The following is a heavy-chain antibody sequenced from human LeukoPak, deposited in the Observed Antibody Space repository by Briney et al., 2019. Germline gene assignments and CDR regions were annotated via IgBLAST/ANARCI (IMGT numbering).Heavy chain of an antibody. CDR3: ARDPFFYGRKDGGAFDI. CDR1: GGSISSYF. D-gene: IGHD4-17*01. J-gene: IGHJ3*02. CDR2: VYYSGST. Sequence: SETLSLTCTVSGGSISSYFWSWIRQPPGMGLEWIGNVYYSGSTHYNPSLKSRVTISVDTSKNQFSLKLSSVTAADTAVYYCARDPFFYGRKDGGAFDIWGQGTMVTVSS. V-gene: IGHV4-59*12.